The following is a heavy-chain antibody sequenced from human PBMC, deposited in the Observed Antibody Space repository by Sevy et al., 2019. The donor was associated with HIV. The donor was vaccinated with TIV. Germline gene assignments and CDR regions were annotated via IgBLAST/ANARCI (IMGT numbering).Heavy chain of an antibody. CDR3: ARPQEWLVPQYYFDY. D-gene: IGHD6-19*01. CDR1: GFTFSSYA. Sequence: GGSLRRSCAASGFTFSSYAMHWVRQAPGKGLEWVAVISYDGSNKYYAYSVKGRFTISRDNSKNTLYLQMNSLRAEDTAVYYCARPQEWLVPQYYFDYWGQGTLVTVSS. CDR2: ISYDGSNK. V-gene: IGHV3-30-3*01. J-gene: IGHJ4*02.